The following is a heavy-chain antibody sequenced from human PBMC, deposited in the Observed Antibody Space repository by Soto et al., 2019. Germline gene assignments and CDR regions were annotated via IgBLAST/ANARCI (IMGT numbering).Heavy chain of an antibody. Sequence: QVQLQESGPGLVKPSQTLSLSCTVSGGSISCGRYYWSWILQHPGESVECIGYIYYSGSTYYNTPLKLRVTISVDTSKDQFYLKLITVTAADTAEYDCASGGVGDTLLFDYWGQGTLVTVSS. CDR2: IYYSGST. V-gene: IGHV4-31*03. J-gene: IGHJ4*02. D-gene: IGHD1-26*01. CDR1: GGSISCGRYY. CDR3: ASGGVGDTLLFDY.